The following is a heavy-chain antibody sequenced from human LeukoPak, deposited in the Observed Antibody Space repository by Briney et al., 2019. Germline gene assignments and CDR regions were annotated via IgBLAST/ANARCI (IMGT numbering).Heavy chain of an antibody. CDR3: ARVCVRGAFDI. Sequence: ASVKVSCKASGYTFTGYSMHWVRQAPGQGLEWMGRINPKSGGTNYAQKFQGRVTMTRDTSISTAYMELSRLRSDDTAVYYCARVCVRGAFDIWGQGTMVTVSS. D-gene: IGHD3-10*02. J-gene: IGHJ3*02. CDR2: INPKSGGT. CDR1: GYTFTGYS. V-gene: IGHV1-2*06.